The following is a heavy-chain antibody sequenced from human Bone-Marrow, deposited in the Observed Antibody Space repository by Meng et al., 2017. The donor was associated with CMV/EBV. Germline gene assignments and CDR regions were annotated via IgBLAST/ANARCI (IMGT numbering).Heavy chain of an antibody. Sequence: ASVKVSCKASGYTFTRYDIMWVRQATGQGLEWMGWMNPNSGNTGYAQKFQGRVTMTRDTSISPAYMELSSLRSEDTAVYYCASGGTGILSTSFDPWGQGTLVTVSS. V-gene: IGHV1-8*01. CDR1: GYTFTRYD. CDR3: ASGGTGILSTSFDP. J-gene: IGHJ5*02. D-gene: IGHD2-15*01. CDR2: MNPNSGNT.